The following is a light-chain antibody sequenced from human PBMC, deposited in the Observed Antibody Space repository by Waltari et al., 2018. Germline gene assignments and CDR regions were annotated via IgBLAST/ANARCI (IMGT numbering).Light chain of an antibody. CDR2: AAS. Sequence: DIQMTQSPSSLSAALVERGHITCRASQSISSYLNWYQQKPGKAPKHLIYAASSLQSGVPSRFSGSGSGTDFTLTISSLQPEDFATYYCQQSYSTPPAFGQGTKVEIK. CDR1: QSISSY. J-gene: IGKJ1*01. CDR3: QQSYSTPPA. V-gene: IGKV1-39*01.